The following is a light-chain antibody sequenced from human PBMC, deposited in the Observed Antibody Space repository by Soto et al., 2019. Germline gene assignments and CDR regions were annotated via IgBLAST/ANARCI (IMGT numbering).Light chain of an antibody. J-gene: IGLJ1*01. CDR1: SSNFGAGND. CDR2: GNN. CDR3: QSYDSSLRGYV. V-gene: IGLV1-40*01. Sequence: QPVLTQPPSVSGAPGQRVTISCTGSSSNFGAGNDVQWYQQLPGTAPKLLIFGNNNRPSGVPDRFSGSKSDTSASLAISGLQAEDEADYYCQSYDSSLRGYVFGTGTKLTVL.